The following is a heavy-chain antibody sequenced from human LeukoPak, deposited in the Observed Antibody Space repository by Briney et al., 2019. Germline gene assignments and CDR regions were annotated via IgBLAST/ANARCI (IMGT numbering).Heavy chain of an antibody. CDR2: IKSKTDGGTT. J-gene: IGHJ4*02. D-gene: IGHD5-18*01. V-gene: IGHV3-15*01. CDR3: ARLDTSMVYYSDN. Sequence: GGSLRLSCGASGFTFNNAWMTWVRQAPGKGLEWVGRIKSKTDGGTTAYAAPVKGRFTISRDDSKNTLYLQMNSLKTEDTAVYYCARLDTSMVYYSDNWGQGTLVTVSS. CDR1: GFTFNNAW.